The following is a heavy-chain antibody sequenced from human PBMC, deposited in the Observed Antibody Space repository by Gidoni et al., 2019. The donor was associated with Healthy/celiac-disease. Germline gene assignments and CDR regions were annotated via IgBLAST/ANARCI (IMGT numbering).Heavy chain of an antibody. CDR2: IYYSGST. CDR1: GGSLSSYY. Sequence: QVQLQESGPGLVKPSETLSLTCTVSGGSLSSYYWSWIRQPPGKGLEWLGYIYYSGSTNYNPSLKSRVTISVDTSKNQFSLKLSSVTAADTAVYYCARSFSGYDDYYYYMDIWGKGTTVTVSS. D-gene: IGHD5-12*01. J-gene: IGHJ6*03. CDR3: ARSFSGYDDYYYYMDI. V-gene: IGHV4-59*01.